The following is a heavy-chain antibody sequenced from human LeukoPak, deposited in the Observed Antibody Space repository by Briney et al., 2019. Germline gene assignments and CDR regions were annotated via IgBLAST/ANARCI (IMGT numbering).Heavy chain of an antibody. Sequence: SETLSLTCTVSGVSISSTSYYWSWIRQPPGKGLEWIGYIYYSGSTNYNPSLKSRVTISVDTSKNQFSLKLSSVTAADTAVYYCATVEMATGKADYWGQGTLVTVSS. CDR1: GVSISSTSYY. CDR3: ATVEMATGKADY. J-gene: IGHJ4*02. CDR2: IYYSGST. V-gene: IGHV4-61*01. D-gene: IGHD5-24*01.